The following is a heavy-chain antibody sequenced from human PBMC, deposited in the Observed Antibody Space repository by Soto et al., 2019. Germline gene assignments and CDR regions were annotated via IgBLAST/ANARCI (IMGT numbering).Heavy chain of an antibody. CDR2: ISSSGSTI. D-gene: IGHD4-17*01. V-gene: IGHV3-11*01. Sequence: QVQLVESGGGLVKPGGSLRLSCAASGFTLSDYYMSWIRQAPGKGLEWISYISSSGSTIYFADSVKGRFTISRDNAKNSLYLQMNSLRAEDMAVYYCARDGGTVTTNYYYYGMDVWGQGTTVTVSS. J-gene: IGHJ6*02. CDR1: GFTLSDYY. CDR3: ARDGGTVTTNYYYYGMDV.